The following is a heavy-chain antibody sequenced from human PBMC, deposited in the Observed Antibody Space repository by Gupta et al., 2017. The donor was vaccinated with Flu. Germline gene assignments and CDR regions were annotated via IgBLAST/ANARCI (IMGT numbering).Heavy chain of an antibody. V-gene: IGHV3-64D*06. CDR1: GFTFSSYA. CDR2: ISSNGGST. CDR3: VRRAYCGGDCYSWYFDP. J-gene: IGHJ2*01. D-gene: IGHD2-21*02. Sequence: EVQLVESGGGLVQPGGSLRLSCSASGFTFSSYAMHWVRQAPGKGLEYVSAISSNGGSTYYADSVKGRFTISRDNSKNTLYLQMSSLRAEDTAVYYCVRRAYCGGDCYSWYFDPWGRGTLVTVSS.